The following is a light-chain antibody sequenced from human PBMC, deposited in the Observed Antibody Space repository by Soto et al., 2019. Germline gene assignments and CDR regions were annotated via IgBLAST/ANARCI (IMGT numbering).Light chain of an antibody. CDR2: DVS. Sequence: QSALTQPASVSGSPGQSITISCTGTSSDVGGYNYVSWYQQHPGKAPKLMIYDVSNRPSGVSNRFSGSKPGNTASLTISGLQAEDEADYYCSSYTGSSTVVFGGGTKLTVL. CDR1: SSDVGGYNY. CDR3: SSYTGSSTVV. V-gene: IGLV2-14*01. J-gene: IGLJ2*01.